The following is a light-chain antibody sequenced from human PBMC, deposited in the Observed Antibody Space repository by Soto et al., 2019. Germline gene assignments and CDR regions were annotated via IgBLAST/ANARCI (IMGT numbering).Light chain of an antibody. CDR1: QSVRNSY. CDR2: GAS. Sequence: EILLTQSPGTLSLSPGERATLSCRASQSVRNSYLAWYQQKPGQAPRLLIYGASGRATGIPDRFSGSGSGSDFTLTISRLEPEDFAVYYCQQYGSSPYTFGQGTKLEI. V-gene: IGKV3-20*01. J-gene: IGKJ2*01. CDR3: QQYGSSPYT.